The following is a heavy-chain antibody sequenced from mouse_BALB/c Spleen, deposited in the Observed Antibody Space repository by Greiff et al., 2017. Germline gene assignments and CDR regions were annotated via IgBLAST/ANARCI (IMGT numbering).Heavy chain of an antibody. D-gene: IGHD1-1*02. Sequence: VQLQQSGPGLVQPSQSLSITCTVSGFSLTSYGVHWVRQSPGKGLEWLGVIWSGGSTDYNAAFISGLSISKDNSKSQVFFKMNSLQANDTAIYYCARPLWGYAMDYWGQGTSVTVSS. CDR1: GFSLTSYG. CDR3: ARPLWGYAMDY. J-gene: IGHJ4*01. CDR2: IWSGGST. V-gene: IGHV2-2*02.